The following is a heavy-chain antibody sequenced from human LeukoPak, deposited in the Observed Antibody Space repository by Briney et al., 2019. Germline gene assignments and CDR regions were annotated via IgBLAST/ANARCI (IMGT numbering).Heavy chain of an antibody. CDR2: INHSGST. CDR1: GGSFSGYY. CDR3: ATYCSGGSCYRRGVGY. D-gene: IGHD2-15*01. Sequence: PSETLSLTCALYGGSFSGYYWSWIRQPPGKGLEWIGEINHSGSTNYNPSLKSRVTISVDTSKNQFSLKLSSVTAADTAVYYCATYCSGGSCYRRGVGYWGQGTLVTVSS. V-gene: IGHV4-34*01. J-gene: IGHJ4*02.